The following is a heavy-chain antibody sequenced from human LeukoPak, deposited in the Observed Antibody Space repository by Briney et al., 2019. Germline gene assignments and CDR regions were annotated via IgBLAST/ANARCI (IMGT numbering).Heavy chain of an antibody. D-gene: IGHD3-3*01. V-gene: IGHV3-7*01. CDR1: GFTFSSYW. J-gene: IGHJ5*02. CDR3: ARGDFWSGYYGRFDP. Sequence: PGGSLRLSCAASGFTFSSYWMSWVRQAPGKGLEWVANIKKDGSEKYYVDSVKGRFTISRDNAKNSLYLQMNSLRAEDTAVYYCARGDFWSGYYGRFDPWGQGTLVTVSS. CDR2: IKKDGSEK.